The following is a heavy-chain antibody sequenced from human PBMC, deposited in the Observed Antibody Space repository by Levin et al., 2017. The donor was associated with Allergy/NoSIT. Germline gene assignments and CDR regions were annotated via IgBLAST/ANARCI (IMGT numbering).Heavy chain of an antibody. Sequence: NPGGSLRLSCAASGFIFSDYYMNWIRQAPGKGLEWISYISSSGITMYYADSVKGRFTISRDNAKNSLSLQMNSLRAEDTAMYYCARRASPHSNAPWNFDNWGQGTLVTVSS. V-gene: IGHV3-11*01. CDR1: GFIFSDYY. CDR3: ARRASPHSNAPWNFDN. J-gene: IGHJ4*02. CDR2: ISSSGITM. D-gene: IGHD4-11*01.